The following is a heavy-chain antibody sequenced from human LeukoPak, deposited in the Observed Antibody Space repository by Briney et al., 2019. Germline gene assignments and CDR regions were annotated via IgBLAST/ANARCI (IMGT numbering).Heavy chain of an antibody. J-gene: IGHJ4*02. D-gene: IGHD3-3*01. V-gene: IGHV3-74*01. Sequence: GGSLRLSCAASGFTFSTYWMHWVRQAPGKGLVWVSAIDSDKSNTSYAESVKGRFTISRDNSKNTLYLQMNSLRAEDTAVYYCAKRRVGPTIFGGPLEYWGQGTLVTVSS. CDR2: IDSDKSNT. CDR3: AKRRVGPTIFGGPLEY. CDR1: GFTFSTYW.